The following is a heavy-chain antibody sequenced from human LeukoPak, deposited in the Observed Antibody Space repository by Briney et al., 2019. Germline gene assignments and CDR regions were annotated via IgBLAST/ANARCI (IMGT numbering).Heavy chain of an antibody. J-gene: IGHJ4*02. V-gene: IGHV1-46*01. CDR3: ARENLYYYGSGSYYQTYYFDY. CDR1: GYTFTNYY. CDR2: INPSGGIT. Sequence: ASVKVSCKASGYTFTNYYMHWVRQAPGQGLEWMGIINPSGGITNYAQKFQGRVTMTRDMSTSTVYMELSSLRSDDTAVYYCARENLYYYGSGSYYQTYYFDYWGQGTLVTVSS. D-gene: IGHD3-10*01.